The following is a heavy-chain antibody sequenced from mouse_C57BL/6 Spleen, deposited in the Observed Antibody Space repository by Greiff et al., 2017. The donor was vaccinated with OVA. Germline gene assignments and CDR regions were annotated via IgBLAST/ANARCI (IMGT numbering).Heavy chain of an antibody. CDR3: ARSKTGSYYAMDD. J-gene: IGHJ4*01. D-gene: IGHD4-1*01. CDR1: GYTFTSYW. CDR2: IDPSDSYT. V-gene: IGHV1-50*01. Sequence: VQLQQPGAELVKPGASVKLSCKASGYTFTSYWMQWVKQRPGQGLEWIGEIDPSDSYTNYNQKFKGKATLTVDTSSSTAYMQLSSLTSEDSAVYYGARSKTGSYYAMDDWGQGTSVTVSS.